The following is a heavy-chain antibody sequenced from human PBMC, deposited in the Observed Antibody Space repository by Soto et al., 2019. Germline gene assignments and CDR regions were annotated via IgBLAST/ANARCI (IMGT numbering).Heavy chain of an antibody. J-gene: IGHJ4*02. V-gene: IGHV1-69*02. CDR1: GGTFSSYT. CDR2: IIPILGIA. CDR3: ARGRSIAPTPPDY. D-gene: IGHD6-6*01. Sequence: QVQLVQSGAEVKKPGSSVKVSCKASGGTFSSYTISWVRQAPGQGLEWMGRIIPILGIANYAQKFQGRVTITADKSTSTAYMELSSLRSEDTAVYYCARGRSIAPTPPDYWGQGTLVTVSS.